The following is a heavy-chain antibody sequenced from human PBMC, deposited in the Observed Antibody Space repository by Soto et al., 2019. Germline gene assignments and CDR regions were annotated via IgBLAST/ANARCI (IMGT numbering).Heavy chain of an antibody. CDR1: GGSISSSYW. CDR3: ARVSGSYYYGMDV. Sequence: SETLSLTCAVSGGSISSSYWWSLVRQPPGKGLEWIGEIYHSGSTNYNTSLKSRVTISVDKSKNQFSLKVTSVTAADTAVYYCARVSGSYYYGMDVWGQGTTVTVSS. CDR2: IYHSGST. J-gene: IGHJ6*02. V-gene: IGHV4-4*02.